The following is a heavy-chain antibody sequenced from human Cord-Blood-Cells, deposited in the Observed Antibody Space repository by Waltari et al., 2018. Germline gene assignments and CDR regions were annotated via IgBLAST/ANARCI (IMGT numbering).Heavy chain of an antibody. CDR2: IKSKTDGGTT. CDR1: GFTFSNAW. J-gene: IGHJ4*02. CDR3: TLLTGDRGGY. V-gene: IGHV3-15*01. D-gene: IGHD7-27*01. Sequence: EVQLVESGGGLVKPGGSLRLSCAASGFTFSNAWMSWVRQGPGKGLGWVGRIKSKTDGGTTDYAAPVKGRFTISRDDSKNTLYLQMNSLKTEDTAVYYCTLLTGDRGGYWGQGTLVTVSS.